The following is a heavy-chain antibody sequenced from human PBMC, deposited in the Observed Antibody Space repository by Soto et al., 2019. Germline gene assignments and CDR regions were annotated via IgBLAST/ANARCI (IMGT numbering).Heavy chain of an antibody. Sequence: QVQLVQSGAEVKKPGSSVKVSCKASGGTFSSYAISWVRQAPGQGLEWMGGIIPIFGTANYAQKFQGRVTITADESTSTAYMELRSLRSEDSAVYYCARVKKGGYCSGGSCYLRGWFDPWGQGTLVTVSS. V-gene: IGHV1-69*01. CDR1: GGTFSSYA. CDR2: IIPIFGTA. D-gene: IGHD2-15*01. CDR3: ARVKKGGYCSGGSCYLRGWFDP. J-gene: IGHJ5*02.